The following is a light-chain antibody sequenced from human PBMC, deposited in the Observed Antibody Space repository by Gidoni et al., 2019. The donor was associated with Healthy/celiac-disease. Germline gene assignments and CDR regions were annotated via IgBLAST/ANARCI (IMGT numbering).Light chain of an antibody. J-gene: IGLJ2*01. CDR3: QSADSSGTVV. CDR1: ALPKQY. CDR2: KDS. V-gene: IGLV3-25*03. Sequence: SYELPQPPSVSVSPGQPARITCSGDALPKQYAYWYQQKPGQAPVLVIYKDSERPSGIPERFSGSSSGTTVTLTISGVQAEDEADYYCQSADSSGTVVFGGGTKLTVL.